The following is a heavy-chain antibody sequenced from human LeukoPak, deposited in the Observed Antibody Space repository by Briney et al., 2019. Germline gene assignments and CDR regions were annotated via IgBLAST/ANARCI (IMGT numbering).Heavy chain of an antibody. CDR2: ISGSGGST. V-gene: IGHV3-23*01. J-gene: IGHJ4*02. CDR1: GFTFSSYS. D-gene: IGHD4-11*01. CDR3: AKKERTMTTRFDY. Sequence: PGGSLRPSFAASGFTFSSYSMNWVRQAPRKGPGWVSAISGSGGSTYYADSVKGRFTISRDNSKNTLYLQMNSLRAEDTAVYYCAKKERTMTTRFDYWGQGTLVTVSS.